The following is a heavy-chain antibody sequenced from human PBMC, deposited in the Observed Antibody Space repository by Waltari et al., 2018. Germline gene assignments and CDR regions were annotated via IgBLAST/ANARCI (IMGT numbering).Heavy chain of an antibody. CDR2: IYYSGST. CDR3: ARERGSSSVRGRADY. J-gene: IGHJ4*02. V-gene: IGHV4-39*02. CDR1: GGSISSSTYY. Sequence: QLQLQASGPGLVTPSAPLSLTCTVSGGSISSSTYYWGWLRQPPGKGLEWCGSIYYSGSTYYNPSLKSRVTISVDTSKNQFSLKLSSVTAADTAVYYCARERGSSSVRGRADYWGQGTLVTVSS. D-gene: IGHD6-6*01.